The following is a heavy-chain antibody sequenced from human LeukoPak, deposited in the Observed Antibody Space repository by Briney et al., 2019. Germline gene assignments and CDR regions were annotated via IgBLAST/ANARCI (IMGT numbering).Heavy chain of an antibody. V-gene: IGHV3-48*03. CDR2: ISTSGSTI. D-gene: IGHD3-10*01. Sequence: GGSLRLSCAASGFTFSSYEVNWVRQAPGKGLDWVSYISTSGSTIYYADSVKGRFTISRDNAKNSLYLQMNSLRAEDTAVYFCAKDWGSKFASGSSYLDSWGQGILVTVSS. J-gene: IGHJ4*02. CDR3: AKDWGSKFASGSSYLDS. CDR1: GFTFSSYE.